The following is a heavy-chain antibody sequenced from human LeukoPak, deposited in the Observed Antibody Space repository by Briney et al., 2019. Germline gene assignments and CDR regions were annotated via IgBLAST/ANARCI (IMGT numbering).Heavy chain of an antibody. D-gene: IGHD2-15*01. V-gene: IGHV4-59*01. CDR3: ARASIYCSGGSCYSDGFDY. J-gene: IGHJ4*02. CDR2: IYYSGST. Sequence: SETLSLTCTVSGGSISSYYWSWIRQPPGKGLEWIGYIYYSGSTNYNPSLKSRVTISVDTSKNQFSLKLSSVTAADTAVYYCARASIYCSGGSCYSDGFDYWGQGTLVTVSS. CDR1: GGSISSYY.